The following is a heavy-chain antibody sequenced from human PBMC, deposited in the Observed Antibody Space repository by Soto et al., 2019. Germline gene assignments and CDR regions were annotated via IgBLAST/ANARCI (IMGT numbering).Heavy chain of an antibody. J-gene: IGHJ5*02. Sequence: SLTCAVSGGSISSGGYSWSWIRQPPGKGLEWIGYIYHSGSTYYNPSLKSRVTISVDTSKNQFSLKLSSVTAADTAVYYCARGSVVTPIRWFDPWGQGTLVTVS. V-gene: IGHV4-30-2*01. D-gene: IGHD2-21*02. CDR3: ARGSVVTPIRWFDP. CDR1: GGSISSGGYS. CDR2: IYHSGST.